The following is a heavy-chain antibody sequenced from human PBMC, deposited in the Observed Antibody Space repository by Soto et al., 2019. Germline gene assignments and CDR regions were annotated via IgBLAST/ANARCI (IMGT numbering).Heavy chain of an antibody. CDR2: IYYSGST. Sequence: SETLSLTCTVSGGSISSSSYYWGWIRQPPGKGLEGIGSIYYSGSTYYNPSLKSRVTIAEDTSKNQFSLKLSSVTAADTAVYYCARSYYDFWSGYYDAFDIWGPGTMVTVSS. CDR3: ARSYYDFWSGYYDAFDI. CDR1: GGSISSSSYY. J-gene: IGHJ3*02. V-gene: IGHV4-39*01. D-gene: IGHD3-3*01.